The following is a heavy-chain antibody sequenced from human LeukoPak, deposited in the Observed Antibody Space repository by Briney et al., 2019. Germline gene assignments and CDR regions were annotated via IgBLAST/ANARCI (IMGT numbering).Heavy chain of an antibody. Sequence: SETLSLTCTVSGGSISSYYWSWIRQPPGKGLEWIGYIYYTGSTTYNPSLKSRVTISVDTSKNQFSLKLSSVTAADTTVYYCARGGPGKIFDYWGQGTLVTVSS. CDR2: IYYTGST. CDR1: GGSISSYY. D-gene: IGHD3-10*01. J-gene: IGHJ4*02. CDR3: ARGGPGKIFDY. V-gene: IGHV4-59*12.